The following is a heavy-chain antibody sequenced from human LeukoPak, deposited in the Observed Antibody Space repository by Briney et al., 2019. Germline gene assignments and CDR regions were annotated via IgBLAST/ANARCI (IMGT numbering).Heavy chain of an antibody. D-gene: IGHD3-22*01. CDR2: ISTSSNYI. CDR3: ARDGGLGYESSGYRHDY. Sequence: GGSLRLSCAASGFTFSSYSMNWVRQAPGKGLEWVSSISTSSNYIYYADSVKGRFTISRDNAKNTLYLQMNSLRAEDTAVYYGARDGGLGYESSGYRHDYWGQGTLVTVSS. CDR1: GFTFSSYS. J-gene: IGHJ4*02. V-gene: IGHV3-21*01.